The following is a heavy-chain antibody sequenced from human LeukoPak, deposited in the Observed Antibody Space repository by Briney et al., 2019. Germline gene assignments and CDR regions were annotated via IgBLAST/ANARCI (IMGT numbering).Heavy chain of an antibody. CDR1: GYTFTSYG. D-gene: IGHD3-9*01. CDR3: ARAFKYYDILTGARYYYYGMDV. CDR2: IGAYNGNT. V-gene: IGHV1-18*01. Sequence: ASVKVSCKASGYTFTSYGISWVRQAPGQGLEWMGWIGAYNGNTNYAQKLQGRVTMTTDTSTSTAYMELRSLRSDDTAVYYCARAFKYYDILTGARYYYYGMDVWGQGTTVTVSS. J-gene: IGHJ6*02.